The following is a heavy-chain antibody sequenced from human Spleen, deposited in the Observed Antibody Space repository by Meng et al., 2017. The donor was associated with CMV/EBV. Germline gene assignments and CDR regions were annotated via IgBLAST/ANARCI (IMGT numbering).Heavy chain of an antibody. CDR2: ISSSGSTI. CDR3: ARALRDCSSTSCYPSEDYYYYGMDV. V-gene: IGHV3-11*04. J-gene: IGHJ6*02. Sequence: GESLKISCAAPGFTFSDYYMSWIRQAPGKGLEWVSYISSSGSTIYYADSVKGRFTISRDNAKNSLYLQMNSLRAEDTAVYYCARALRDCSSTSCYPSEDYYYYGMDVWGQGTTVTVPS. D-gene: IGHD2-2*01. CDR1: GFTFSDYY.